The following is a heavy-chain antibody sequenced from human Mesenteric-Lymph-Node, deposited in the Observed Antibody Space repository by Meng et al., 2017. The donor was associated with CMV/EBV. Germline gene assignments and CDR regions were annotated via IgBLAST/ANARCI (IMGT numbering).Heavy chain of an antibody. J-gene: IGHJ4*02. Sequence: KVSCKASGGTFSSYAISWVRQAPGQGLEWMGGIIPTFGTANYAQKFQGRVTITTDESTSTAYMELSSLRSEDTAVYYCAREATVTTNYFDYWGQGTLVTVSS. V-gene: IGHV1-69*05. D-gene: IGHD4-11*01. CDR3: AREATVTTNYFDY. CDR2: IIPTFGTA. CDR1: GGTFSSYA.